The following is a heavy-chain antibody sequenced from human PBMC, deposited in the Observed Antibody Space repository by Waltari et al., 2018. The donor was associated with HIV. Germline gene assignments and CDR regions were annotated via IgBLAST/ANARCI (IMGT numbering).Heavy chain of an antibody. CDR3: AKDIRYSRGDYYYYGMDV. V-gene: IGHV3-9*01. D-gene: IGHD3-9*01. Sequence: EEQLVEYGGGLAQLGQHLRPHCTPEASPLGEYPMAATTQAPGKVLEWVSIISWNSGSIGYADSVKGRFTIYRDNAKNSLYLQMNSLRAEDTALYFCAKDIRYSRGDYYYYGMDVWGQGTTVTVSS. J-gene: IGHJ6*02. CDR2: ISWNSGSI. CDR1: ASPLGEYP.